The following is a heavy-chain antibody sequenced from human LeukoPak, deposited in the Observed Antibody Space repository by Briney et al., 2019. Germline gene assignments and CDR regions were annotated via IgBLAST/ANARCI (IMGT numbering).Heavy chain of an antibody. Sequence: SETLSLTCAVYGGSFSGYYWSWIRQPPGKGLEWIGEINHSGSTNYNPSLKSRVTISVDTSKNQFSLKLSSVTAADTAVYYCASLTPAFPVYSSGWYGRDYWGQGTLVTVSS. CDR1: GGSFSGYY. V-gene: IGHV4-34*01. J-gene: IGHJ4*02. CDR2: INHSGST. D-gene: IGHD6-19*01. CDR3: ASLTPAFPVYSSGWYGRDY.